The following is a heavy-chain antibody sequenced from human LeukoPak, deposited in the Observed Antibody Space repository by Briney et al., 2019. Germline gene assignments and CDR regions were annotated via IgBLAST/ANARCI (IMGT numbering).Heavy chain of an antibody. J-gene: IGHJ3*02. CDR2: IYHSGST. CDR3: NRVVPNDAFDI. Sequence: KASETLSLTCAVSGGSISSSNWWSWVRQPPGKGLEWIGEIYHSGSTNYNPSLKSRVTISVDKSKNQFSLKVSSVTAADTAVYYCNRVVPNDAFDIWGQGTMVTVSS. CDR1: GGSISSSNW. D-gene: IGHD2-15*01. V-gene: IGHV4-4*02.